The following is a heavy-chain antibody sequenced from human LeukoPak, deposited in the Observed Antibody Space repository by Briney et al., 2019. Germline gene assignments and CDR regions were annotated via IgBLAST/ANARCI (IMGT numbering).Heavy chain of an antibody. D-gene: IGHD5-18*01. Sequence: ASVKDSCKASGYTFTSYGISWVRQAPGQQLEWMGWISAYNGNKKYAQKLQGRVTQTTDTHTSTAYIEVRSLRSDETDVYYCARDARYSWALGYYYYCYMDVWGKGTTVTVSS. CDR1: GYTFTSYG. V-gene: IGHV1-18*01. J-gene: IGHJ6*03. CDR3: ARDARYSWALGYYYYCYMDV. CDR2: ISAYNGNK.